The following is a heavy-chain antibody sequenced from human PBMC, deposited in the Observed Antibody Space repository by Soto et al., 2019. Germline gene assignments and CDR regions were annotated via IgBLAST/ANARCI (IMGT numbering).Heavy chain of an antibody. CDR2: INPNGGST. J-gene: IGHJ4*02. CDR1: GYTFTSSY. D-gene: IGHD2-2*01. Sequence: QVQLVQSGAEVKKPGASVKLSCKASGYTFTSSYVRWVRQAPGQGLEWMAIINPNGGSTNYAQEFQGRVTVTRDTSTSTVFMELSSLQSDDTAVYYCARDLLVANYWCQGTLVTVSS. V-gene: IGHV1-46*01. CDR3: ARDLLVANY.